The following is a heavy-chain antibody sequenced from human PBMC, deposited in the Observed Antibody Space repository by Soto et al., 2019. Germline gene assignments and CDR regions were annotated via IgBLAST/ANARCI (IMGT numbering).Heavy chain of an antibody. D-gene: IGHD6-13*01. J-gene: IGHJ4*02. CDR3: ARSSPSGIAAAGQLSDDY. V-gene: IGHV4-31*03. CDR2: IYYSGST. CDR1: GGSISSGGYY. Sequence: QVQLQESGPGLVKPSQTLSLTCTVSGGSISSGGYYWSWIRQHPGKGLEWLGYIYYSGSTYYNPYLKSRVTISVDTSKNQFSLKLSSVTAADTAVYYCARSSPSGIAAAGQLSDDYGGQGTLVTVSS.